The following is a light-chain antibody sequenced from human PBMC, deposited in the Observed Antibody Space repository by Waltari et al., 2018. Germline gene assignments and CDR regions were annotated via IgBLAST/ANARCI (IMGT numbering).Light chain of an antibody. Sequence: DIQMTQSPSTLSASVGDRVTITCRARQSISSWLAWYQQKPGKAPKLLISKASSLESGVPSRFSGRGSGTEFTLTVSSLQPDDFATYYCQHYNSYSGTFGQGTKVEIK. V-gene: IGKV1-5*03. J-gene: IGKJ1*01. CDR1: QSISSW. CDR2: KAS. CDR3: QHYNSYSGT.